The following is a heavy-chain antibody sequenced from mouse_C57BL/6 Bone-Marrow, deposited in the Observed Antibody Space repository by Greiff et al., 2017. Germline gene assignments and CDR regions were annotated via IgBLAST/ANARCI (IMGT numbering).Heavy chain of an antibody. CDR3: ARHERYYDYEGYFDY. V-gene: IGHV1-62-2*01. Sequence: VPLQQSGAELVKPGASVKLSCKASGYIFTEYTIHWVKQRSGQGLEWIGWFYPGSGSIKYNERFKDKATLTADKSSNTVDMELSRLTSEDSAVYFCARHERYYDYEGYFDYWGQGTTLTVSS. CDR2: FYPGSGSI. J-gene: IGHJ2*01. D-gene: IGHD2-4*01. CDR1: GYIFTEYT.